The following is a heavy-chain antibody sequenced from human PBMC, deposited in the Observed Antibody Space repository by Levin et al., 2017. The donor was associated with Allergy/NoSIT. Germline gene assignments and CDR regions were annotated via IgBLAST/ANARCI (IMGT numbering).Heavy chain of an antibody. V-gene: IGHV3-74*01. CDR3: ARHRCTAHYYYMDV. J-gene: IGHJ6*03. D-gene: IGHD3-16*02. Sequence: GGSLRLSCAASGFTFSTYWMHWVRQAPGKGLVWVSRINTDGSSTRYADSVKGRFTISRDNAKNTLYLQMNSLRAEDTAVYYCARHRCTAHYYYMDVWGKGTTVTVSS. CDR2: INTDGSST. CDR1: GFTFSTYW.